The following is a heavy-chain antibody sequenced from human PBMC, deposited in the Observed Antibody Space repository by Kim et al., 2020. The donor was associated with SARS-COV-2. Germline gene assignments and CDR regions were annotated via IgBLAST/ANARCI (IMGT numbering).Heavy chain of an antibody. CDR2: IIPIFGTA. CDR3: ARDSPLAYCGGDCYPSAMGD. J-gene: IGHJ4*02. V-gene: IGHV1-69*13. CDR1: GGTFSSYA. D-gene: IGHD2-21*02. Sequence: SVKVSCKASGGTFSSYAISWVRQAPGQGLEWMGGIIPIFGTANYAQKFQGRVTITADESTSTAYMELSSLRSEDTAVYYCARDSPLAYCGGDCYPSAMGDWGQGTLVTVSS.